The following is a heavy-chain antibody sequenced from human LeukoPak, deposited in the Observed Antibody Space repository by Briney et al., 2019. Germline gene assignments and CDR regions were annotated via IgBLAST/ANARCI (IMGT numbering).Heavy chain of an antibody. Sequence: PSQTLSLTCTVSGGSISSGGYYWSWIRQHPGKGLEWIGYIYYSGSTYYNPSLKSRVTISVDTSKNQFSLKLSSVTAADTAVYYCASLTGEDDQTAMVYYFDYWGQGTLVTVSS. V-gene: IGHV4-31*03. J-gene: IGHJ4*02. CDR2: IYYSGST. CDR3: ASLTGEDDQTAMVYYFDY. D-gene: IGHD5-18*01. CDR1: GGSISSGGYY.